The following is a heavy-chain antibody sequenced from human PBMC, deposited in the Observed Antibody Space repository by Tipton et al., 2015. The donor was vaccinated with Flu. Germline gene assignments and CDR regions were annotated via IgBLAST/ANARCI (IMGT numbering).Heavy chain of an antibody. CDR2: VTWTADGP. V-gene: IGHV3-20*04. CDR1: GITVGNYD. J-gene: IGHJ4*01. D-gene: IGHD6-13*01. CDR3: AAGGSSWFTGY. Sequence: GSLRLSCVGSGITVGNYDMNWVRQAPGKGLEWIARVTWTADGPQYADSVKGRLVASGDKAKNSVFLVVNSLRSEDTAVYYCAAGGSSWFTGYWGQGTQVIVSS.